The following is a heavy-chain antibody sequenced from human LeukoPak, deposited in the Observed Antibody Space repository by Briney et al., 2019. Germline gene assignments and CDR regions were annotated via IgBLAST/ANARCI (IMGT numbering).Heavy chain of an antibody. D-gene: IGHD2-15*01. CDR1: GYSFSSDW. J-gene: IGHJ6*02. CDR2: IFPIDSET. CDR3: TRGCSGGSCSRDAMDV. V-gene: IGHV5-51*01. Sequence: GESLKISCKASGYSFSSDWIAWVRQMPGKGLEWMGIIFPIDSETTYSPSFQGQATISADKSISTAYLQSSSLKASDTAMYYCTRGCSGGSCSRDAMDVWGQGTMVTVSS.